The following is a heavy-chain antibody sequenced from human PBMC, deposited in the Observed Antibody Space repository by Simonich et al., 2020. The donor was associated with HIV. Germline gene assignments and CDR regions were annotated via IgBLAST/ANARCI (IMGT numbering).Heavy chain of an antibody. Sequence: QVQLQESGPGLVKPSETLSLTCTVSGDTISSYYWSWIRQPPGKGLEWIGHIYYTGITNYNPSLKTRLTISVDTSKNQFSLNLTSVTAADTAVYYCARGLFLSSWAPFHYWGQGTLVTVSS. CDR1: GDTISSYY. J-gene: IGHJ4*02. D-gene: IGHD6-13*01. CDR2: IYYTGIT. CDR3: ARGLFLSSWAPFHY. V-gene: IGHV4-59*08.